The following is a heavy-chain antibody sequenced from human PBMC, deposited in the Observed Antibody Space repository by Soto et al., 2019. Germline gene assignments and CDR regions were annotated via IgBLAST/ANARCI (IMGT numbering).Heavy chain of an antibody. V-gene: IGHV3-23*01. CDR1: GFIFSDYA. CDR3: AKDGVDHNSVWDPFDI. D-gene: IGHD2-15*01. Sequence: EVQMLQSGGGLVQPGGSLRLSCAASGFIFSDYAMSWVRQAPGKGLEWVAGMGGANGDTYYTESVRGRFAISRDNSKSTLFLQLSSLRAEDTAVYFCAKDGVDHNSVWDPFDIWGQGTLVTVSS. CDR2: MGGANGDT. J-gene: IGHJ3*02.